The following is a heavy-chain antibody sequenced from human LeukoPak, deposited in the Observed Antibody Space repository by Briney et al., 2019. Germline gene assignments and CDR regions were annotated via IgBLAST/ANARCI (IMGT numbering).Heavy chain of an antibody. Sequence: GGSLRLSCTASGFTFGDYAMNWVRQAPGKGLEWVGFIRSKPYGGTTEYAASVKGRFTISRDDSKSIAYLQMNSLKTEDTAVYYCTRGSLAAAGLLVFRGGQGTLVTVSS. V-gene: IGHV3-49*04. CDR2: IRSKPYGGTT. J-gene: IGHJ4*02. D-gene: IGHD6-13*01. CDR3: TRGSLAAAGLLVFR. CDR1: GFTFGDYA.